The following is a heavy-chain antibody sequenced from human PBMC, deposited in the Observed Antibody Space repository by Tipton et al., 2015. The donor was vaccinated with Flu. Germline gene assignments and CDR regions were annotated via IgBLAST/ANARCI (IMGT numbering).Heavy chain of an antibody. CDR3: ARGNVLGGYYFDY. CDR2: INPSGRST. Sequence: QSGAEVKKPGASVKLSCKASGYTFTSYNMHWVRQAPGQGLEWMGIINPSGRSTSYAQKFQGRVTMTRDTSTSTIYMELRSLRSEDTAVYYCARGNVLGGYYFDYWGQGTLVTVSS. D-gene: IGHD3-16*01. V-gene: IGHV1-46*01. J-gene: IGHJ4*02. CDR1: GYTFTSYN.